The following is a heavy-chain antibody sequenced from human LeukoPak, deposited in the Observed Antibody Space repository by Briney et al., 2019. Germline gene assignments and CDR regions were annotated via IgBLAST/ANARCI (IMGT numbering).Heavy chain of an antibody. D-gene: IGHD3-22*01. Sequence: GGSLSLSCAASGFTFVSYWIHWIRQAPGKGLVWVSRINTDGTTTDYADSVKGRFTISRDNAKSTLYLQMNSLRAEDTAVYYCARANDNDDSSGYSHDPRGQGTLVTVSS. CDR3: ARANDNDDSSGYSHDP. V-gene: IGHV3-74*01. CDR1: GFTFVSYW. J-gene: IGHJ5*02. CDR2: INTDGTTT.